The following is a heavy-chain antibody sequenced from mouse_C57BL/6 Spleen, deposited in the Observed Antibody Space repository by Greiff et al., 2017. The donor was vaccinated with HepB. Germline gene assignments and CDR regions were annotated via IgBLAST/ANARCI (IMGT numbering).Heavy chain of an antibody. CDR2: IDPSDSFT. V-gene: IGHV1-50*01. Sequence: QVQLTQPGAELVKPGASVKLSCKASGYTFTSYWMQWVKQRPGQGLVWIGEIDPSDSFTNYNQKFKGKATLTVDKSSITAYMQLSSLTSEDSAVYYCAIRSSGYGFAYWGQGTLVTVSA. CDR3: AIRSSGYGFAY. CDR1: GYTFTSYW. D-gene: IGHD3-2*02. J-gene: IGHJ3*01.